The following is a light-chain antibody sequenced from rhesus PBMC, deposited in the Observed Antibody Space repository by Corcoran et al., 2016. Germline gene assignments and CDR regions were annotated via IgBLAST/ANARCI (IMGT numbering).Light chain of an antibody. Sequence: QSVLTQPPSASEAARKSVTISCSGSSSNIGTNSFSWYQQVPGTAPKLLIYDNNQRASGVSDRFSGSKSGTSASLAIRGLQTEDGADYDCAAWDSSLGGYIFGAGTRLTVL. CDR1: SSNIGTNS. CDR2: DNN. V-gene: IGLV1-60*01. CDR3: AAWDSSLGGYI. J-gene: IGLJ1*01.